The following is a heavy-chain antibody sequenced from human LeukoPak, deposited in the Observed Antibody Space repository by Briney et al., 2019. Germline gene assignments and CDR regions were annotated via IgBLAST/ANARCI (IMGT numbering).Heavy chain of an antibody. CDR3: ARDLRYCSGGSCYYSPSLDY. D-gene: IGHD2-15*01. Sequence: GGSLRLSCAASGFTFSSYSMNGVRQAPGKGVEWVSSISSSRRYIYYADSVQGGFTISRDNAKNSLYLQMNSLRAEDTAVYYCARDLRYCSGGSCYYSPSLDYWGQGTLVTVSA. V-gene: IGHV3-21*01. CDR1: GFTFSSYS. J-gene: IGHJ4*02. CDR2: ISSSRRYI.